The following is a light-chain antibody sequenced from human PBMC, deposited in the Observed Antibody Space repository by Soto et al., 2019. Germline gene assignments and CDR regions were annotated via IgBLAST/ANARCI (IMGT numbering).Light chain of an antibody. CDR3: QQRYNWPIT. Sequence: EIVLTQSPATLSLSPGETATLSCRASQSVSGYIGWYQQKPGQAPRLLIYADSNRATGIPARFSGSGSGTDFTLTISSLEPEDFSVYYCQQRYNWPITFGQGTRLDI. CDR2: ADS. J-gene: IGKJ5*01. V-gene: IGKV3-11*01. CDR1: QSVSGY.